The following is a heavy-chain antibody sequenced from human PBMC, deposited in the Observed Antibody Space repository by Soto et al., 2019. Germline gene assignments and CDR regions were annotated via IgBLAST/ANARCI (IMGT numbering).Heavy chain of an antibody. V-gene: IGHV3-21*01. D-gene: IGHD7-27*01. CDR3: ARDLTPKETKTGEHDY. Sequence: GGSLRLSCAASGFTFSSYSMNWVRQAPGKGLEWVSSISSSSSYIYYADSVKGRFTISRDNAKNSLYLQMNSLRAEDTAVYYCARDLTPKETKTGEHDYWGQGSLVIVSS. J-gene: IGHJ4*02. CDR2: ISSSSSYI. CDR1: GFTFSSYS.